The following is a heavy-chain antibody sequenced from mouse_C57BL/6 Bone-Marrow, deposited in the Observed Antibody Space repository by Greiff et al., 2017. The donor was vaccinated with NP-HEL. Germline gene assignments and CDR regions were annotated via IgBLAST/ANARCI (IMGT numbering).Heavy chain of an antibody. J-gene: IGHJ1*03. CDR3: ARLSHYYGRGYWYFDV. V-gene: IGHV1-26*01. CDR1: GYTFTDYY. CDR2: INPNNGGT. Sequence: EVMLQQSGPELVKPGASVKISCKASGYTFTDYYMNWVKQSHGKSLEWIGDINPNNGGTSYNQKFKGKATLTVDKSSSTAYMELRSLTSEDSAVYYCARLSHYYGRGYWYFDVWGTGTTVTVSS. D-gene: IGHD1-1*01.